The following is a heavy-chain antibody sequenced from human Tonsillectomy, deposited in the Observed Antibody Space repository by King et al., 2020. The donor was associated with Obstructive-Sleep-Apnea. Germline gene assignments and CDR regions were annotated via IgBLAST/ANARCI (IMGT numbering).Heavy chain of an antibody. CDR1: GYSISSGYY. Sequence: VQLQESGPGLVKPSETLSLACTVSGYSISSGYYWGWIRQPPGKGLEWIGSIYHSVSTYYNPSLKSRVTISVDTSKNQFSLKLSSVTAADTAVYYCARVFQYYYDSSSPGGYFDYWGQGTLVTVSS. D-gene: IGHD3-22*01. CDR3: ARVFQYYYDSSSPGGYFDY. CDR2: IYHSVST. V-gene: IGHV4-38-2*02. J-gene: IGHJ4*02.